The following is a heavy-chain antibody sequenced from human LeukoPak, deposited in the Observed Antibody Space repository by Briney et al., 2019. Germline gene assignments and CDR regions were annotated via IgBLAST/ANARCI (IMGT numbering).Heavy chain of an antibody. CDR3: ARAKTWIQLWYYYYGMDV. CDR1: GYTFTGYY. Sequence: GASVNVSCKASGYTFTGYYMHWVRQAPGQGLEWMGWINPNSGGTNYAQKFQGRVTMTRDTSISTAYMELSRLRSDDTAVYYCARAKTWIQLWYYYYGMDVWGQGTTVTVSS. J-gene: IGHJ6*02. V-gene: IGHV1-2*02. CDR2: INPNSGGT. D-gene: IGHD5-18*01.